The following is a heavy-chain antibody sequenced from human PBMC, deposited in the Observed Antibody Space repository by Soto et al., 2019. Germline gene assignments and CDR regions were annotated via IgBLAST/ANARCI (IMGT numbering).Heavy chain of an antibody. J-gene: IGHJ6*02. D-gene: IGHD3-3*01. CDR2: ISSSSSYT. CDR1: GFTFSDYY. Sequence: GGSLRLSCAASGFTFSDYYMSWIRQAPGKGLEWVSYISSSSSYTNYADSVKGRFTISRDNAKNSLYLQMNSLRAEDTAVYYCARPPFSGYYYGMDVWGQGTTVTVSS. CDR3: ARPPFSGYYYGMDV. V-gene: IGHV3-11*06.